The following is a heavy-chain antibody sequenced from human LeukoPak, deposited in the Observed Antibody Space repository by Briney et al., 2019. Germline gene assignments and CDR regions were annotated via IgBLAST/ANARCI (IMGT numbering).Heavy chain of an antibody. CDR3: AKDILTGYSFDY. J-gene: IGHJ4*02. CDR1: GFTFSRYA. Sequence: PGGSLRLSCAASGFTFSRYAMRGVRRAPGKGREWVSAISGSGGSTYYADSVKGRFTISRDNSKNTLYLQMNSLRAEDTAVYYCAKDILTGYSFDYWGQGTLVTVSS. CDR2: ISGSGGST. V-gene: IGHV3-23*01. D-gene: IGHD3-9*01.